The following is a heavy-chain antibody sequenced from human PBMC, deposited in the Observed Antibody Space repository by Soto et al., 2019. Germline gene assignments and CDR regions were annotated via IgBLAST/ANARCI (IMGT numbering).Heavy chain of an antibody. CDR2: IFYSGST. CDR3: ARHLVVAATTYNWFDL. V-gene: IGHV4-39*01. Sequence: NPSETLSLTCTVSGGSISSSNYYWGWIRQLPGKGLEWIGSIFYSGSTYYNPSPRSRVTIYIDSSKNQFSLKLSSVTAADTAVYYCARHLVVAATTYNWFDLWGQGTLVTVSS. J-gene: IGHJ5*02. D-gene: IGHD2-15*01. CDR1: GGSISSSNYY.